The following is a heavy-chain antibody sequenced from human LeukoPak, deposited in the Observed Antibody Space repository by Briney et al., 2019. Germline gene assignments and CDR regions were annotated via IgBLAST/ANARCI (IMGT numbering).Heavy chain of an antibody. CDR3: AKGDSVRYFDWLLPYYFDY. J-gene: IGHJ4*02. CDR2: ISGSGGST. V-gene: IGHV3-23*01. D-gene: IGHD3-9*01. CDR1: GFTFSSYG. Sequence: GGTLRLSCAASGFTFSSYGMSWVRQAPGKGLEWVSAISGSGGSTYYADSVKGRFTISRDNSKNTLYLQMNSLRAEDTAVYYCAKGDSVRYFDWLLPYYFDYWGQGTLVTVSS.